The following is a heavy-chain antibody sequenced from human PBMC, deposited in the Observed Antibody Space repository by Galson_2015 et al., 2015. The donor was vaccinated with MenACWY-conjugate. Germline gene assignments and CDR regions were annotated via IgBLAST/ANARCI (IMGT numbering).Heavy chain of an antibody. Sequence: SLRLSCAASGFTFSTYDMSWVRQAPGKGLEWVSDISGSGGSKYYADSVKGRFTISRDNSKNTLYLQMNSLRAEDTAVYYCAKAGFLAAAGTRWYFDLWGRGTLVTVSS. J-gene: IGHJ2*01. D-gene: IGHD6-13*01. V-gene: IGHV3-23*01. CDR2: ISGSGGSK. CDR3: AKAGFLAAAGTRWYFDL. CDR1: GFTFSTYD.